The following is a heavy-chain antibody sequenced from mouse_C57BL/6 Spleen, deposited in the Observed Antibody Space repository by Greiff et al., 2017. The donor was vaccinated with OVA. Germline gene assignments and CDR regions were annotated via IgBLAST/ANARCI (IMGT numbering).Heavy chain of an antibody. V-gene: IGHV7-3*01. CDR1: GFTFTDYY. D-gene: IGHD3-2*02. CDR2: IRNKANGYTT. CDR3: ARYEDSAGYWSVYYYAIDY. Sequence: EVQRVESGGGLVQPGGSLSLSCAASGFTFTDYYMSWVRQPPGKALEWLGFIRNKANGYTTEYSASVKGRFTISRDNSQSILYLQINALRAEDSATYYCARYEDSAGYWSVYYYAIDYWGQGTSGTVSS. J-gene: IGHJ4*01.